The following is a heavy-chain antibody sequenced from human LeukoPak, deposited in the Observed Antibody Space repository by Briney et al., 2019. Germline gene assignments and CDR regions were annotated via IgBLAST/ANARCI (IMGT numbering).Heavy chain of an antibody. CDR2: INPDGSEK. CDR3: ARAPLHLAMYHYFDY. CDR1: GFTFSIYG. J-gene: IGHJ4*02. D-gene: IGHD2-2*01. V-gene: IGHV3-7*01. Sequence: GGSLRLSCAASGFTFSIYGMGWVRQAPGKGLEWVANINPDGSEKYYVDSVKGRFTISRDNAKNSLFLQMNSLRAEDTAVYYCARAPLHLAMYHYFDYWGQGTLVTVSS.